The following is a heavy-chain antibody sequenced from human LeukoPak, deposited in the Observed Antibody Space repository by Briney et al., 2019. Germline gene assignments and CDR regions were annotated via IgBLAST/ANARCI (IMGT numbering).Heavy chain of an antibody. CDR1: GGSISSSSFY. Sequence: SETLSLTCTVSGGSISSSSFYWGWIRQPPGKGLEWIGIIYYNGNTYYNPSLKCRITISVDMSKIQFSLRLSSVTAADTAVYYCARGFDSSGYDAFDIWGQGTLVTVSS. J-gene: IGHJ3*02. CDR3: ARGFDSSGYDAFDI. CDR2: IYYNGNT. V-gene: IGHV4-39*01. D-gene: IGHD3-22*01.